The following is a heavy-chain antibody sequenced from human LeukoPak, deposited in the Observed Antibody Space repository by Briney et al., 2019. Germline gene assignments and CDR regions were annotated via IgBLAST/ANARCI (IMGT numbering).Heavy chain of an antibody. CDR1: GGSISSDY. V-gene: IGHV4-59*01. J-gene: IGHJ4*02. CDR2: IYYSGST. CDR3: ASLHYDSSGIDY. Sequence: SETLSLTCTVSGGSISSDYWSWIRQPPGKGLEWIGYIYYSGSTNYNPSLKSRVTISVDTSKNQFSLKLSSVTAADTAVYYCASLHYDSSGIDYWGQGTLVTVSS. D-gene: IGHD3-22*01.